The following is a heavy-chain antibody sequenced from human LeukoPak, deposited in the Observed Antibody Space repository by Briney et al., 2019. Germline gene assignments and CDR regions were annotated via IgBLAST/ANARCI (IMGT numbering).Heavy chain of an antibody. V-gene: IGHV4-39*01. Sequence: PSETLSLTCTVSGGSISSSSYYCGWVRQPPGKGLEWIGSIYYSGNTYYNPSLESRVTISRDTSKNQYSLTLSSVTAADTAVYYCAVDFGSHRVVYWGQGTLVTVSS. J-gene: IGHJ4*01. CDR2: IYYSGNT. CDR3: AVDFGSHRVVY. D-gene: IGHD3-3*01. CDR1: GGSISSSSYY.